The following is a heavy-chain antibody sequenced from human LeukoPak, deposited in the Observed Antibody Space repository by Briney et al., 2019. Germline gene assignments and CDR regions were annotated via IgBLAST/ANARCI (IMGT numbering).Heavy chain of an antibody. D-gene: IGHD3-3*01. V-gene: IGHV4-31*03. CDR2: IYYSGST. J-gene: IGHJ6*03. Sequence: SETLSLTCTVSGGSISRGGYYWSWIRQHPGKGLEWIGYIYYSGSTYYNPSLKSRVTISVDTSKNQFSLKLSSVTAADTAVYYCARGSGPNYYYYYYMDVWGKGTTVTVSS. CDR1: GGSISRGGYY. CDR3: ARGSGPNYYYYYYMDV.